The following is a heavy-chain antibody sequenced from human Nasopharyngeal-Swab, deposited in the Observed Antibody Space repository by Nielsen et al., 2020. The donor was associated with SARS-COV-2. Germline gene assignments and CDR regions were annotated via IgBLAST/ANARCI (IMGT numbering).Heavy chain of an antibody. V-gene: IGHV3-48*04. CDR2: IRPGSDSI. J-gene: IGHJ5*02. CDR1: GFTPSDYN. Sequence: GGSLRPSCAPSGFTPSDYNMNWVRQVPGKGLKWLSYIRPGSDSISYADSVKGRFTISRDNARNSLYLQMDSLRAEDTALYYCARDLPLYGSGSYCDLWGQGTLVTVSS. CDR3: ARDLPLYGSGSYCDL. D-gene: IGHD3-10*01.